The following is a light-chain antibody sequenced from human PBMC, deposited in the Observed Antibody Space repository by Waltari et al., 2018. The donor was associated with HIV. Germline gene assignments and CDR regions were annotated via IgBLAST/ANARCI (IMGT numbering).Light chain of an antibody. CDR3: HSYDSSRGGVYV. Sequence: QSVFTQPPSVSGAPGQRVTISCSNVGTLYDVHWYQQLPAAAPKLLIYADHHRPSGVPDRFTGSKSGTSASLAITGLQPEDEADYYCHSYDSSRGGVYVFGTGTKVTVL. J-gene: IGLJ1*01. CDR2: ADH. V-gene: IGLV1-40*01. CDR1: SNVGTLYD.